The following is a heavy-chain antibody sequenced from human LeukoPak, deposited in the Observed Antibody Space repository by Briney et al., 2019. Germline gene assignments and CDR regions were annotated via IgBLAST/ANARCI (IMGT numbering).Heavy chain of an antibody. Sequence: GSTNYNPSLKSRVTMSVDTSKNQFSLKLSSVTAADTAVYYCARVNHSISSGGAFDIWGQGTMVTVSS. V-gene: IGHV4-4*07. CDR2: GST. CDR3: ARVNHSISSGGAFDI. J-gene: IGHJ3*02. D-gene: IGHD6-6*01.